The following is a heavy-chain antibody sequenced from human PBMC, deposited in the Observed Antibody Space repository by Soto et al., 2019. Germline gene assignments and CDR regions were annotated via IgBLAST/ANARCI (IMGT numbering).Heavy chain of an antibody. Sequence: QVQLVQSGAEVKKPGASVKVSCKASGYTFTNYGISWVRQAPGQGLEWMGWISAYNGNTNYAQKFQGRVTMTTDTSASTAYMELRSLRSDDTAVYYCARDSVYCSGGSCYPFVYWGQGTLVTVSS. V-gene: IGHV1-18*01. CDR3: ARDSVYCSGGSCYPFVY. J-gene: IGHJ4*02. CDR1: GYTFTNYG. D-gene: IGHD2-15*01. CDR2: ISAYNGNT.